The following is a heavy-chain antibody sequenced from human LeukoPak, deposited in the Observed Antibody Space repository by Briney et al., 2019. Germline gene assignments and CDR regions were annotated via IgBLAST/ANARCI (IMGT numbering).Heavy chain of an antibody. CDR3: ARVGGSSSWANWFDP. CDR1: GYTFTGYY. D-gene: IGHD6-13*01. CDR2: INPNSGGT. Sequence: ASVKVSCKASGYTFTGYYMHWVRQAPGQGLEWMGWINPNSGGTNYAQKFQGRVTMTRDTSISTAYMELSRLRSDDTAGYYCARVGGSSSWANWFDPWGQGTLVTVSS. J-gene: IGHJ5*02. V-gene: IGHV1-2*02.